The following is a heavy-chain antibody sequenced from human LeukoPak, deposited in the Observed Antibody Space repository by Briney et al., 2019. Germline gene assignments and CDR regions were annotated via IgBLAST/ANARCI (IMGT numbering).Heavy chain of an antibody. Sequence: PGRSLRLSCAASGFTFSSYGMHWVRQAPGKGLEWVAVISYDGSNKKYADSVKGRFNISRDNSKNTLYLQMNSLRAEDTAVYYCANDNGGGDCYFRYWGQGTLVTVSS. V-gene: IGHV3-30*18. J-gene: IGHJ4*02. CDR2: ISYDGSNK. CDR1: GFTFSSYG. D-gene: IGHD2-21*02. CDR3: ANDNGGGDCYFRY.